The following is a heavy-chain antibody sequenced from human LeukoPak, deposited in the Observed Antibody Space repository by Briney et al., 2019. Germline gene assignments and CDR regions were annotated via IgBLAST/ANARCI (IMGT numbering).Heavy chain of an antibody. V-gene: IGHV4-59*01. CDR3: ASGERGGSYSRYDY. Sequence: SETLSLTCTVSGGSISSYYWSWIRQPPGKGLEWIGYIYYSGSTNYNPSLKSRVTISVDTSKNQFSLKLSSVTAADTAVYYCASGERGGSYSRYDYWGQGTLVTVSS. CDR2: IYYSGST. CDR1: GGSISSYY. D-gene: IGHD1-26*01. J-gene: IGHJ4*02.